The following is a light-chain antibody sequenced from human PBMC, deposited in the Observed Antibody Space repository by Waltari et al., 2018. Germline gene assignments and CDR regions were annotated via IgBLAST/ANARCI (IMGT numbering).Light chain of an antibody. CDR3: QQYYGTPPYT. Sequence: DIVMTQSQESLAVSLGERATINCKSSKSVLYSSNNNNNLDWYQQKQGQPPKQLIYWASTRESGVPDRFIGSGSGTDVTLTISSLQAGDVAVYYCQQYYGTPPYTFGQGTKLEIK. CDR1: KSVLYSSNNNNN. V-gene: IGKV4-1*01. CDR2: WAS. J-gene: IGKJ2*01.